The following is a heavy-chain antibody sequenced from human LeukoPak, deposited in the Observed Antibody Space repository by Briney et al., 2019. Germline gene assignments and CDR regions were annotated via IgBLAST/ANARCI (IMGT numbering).Heavy chain of an antibody. CDR1: GFTFSSYG. J-gene: IGHJ4*02. Sequence: PGVSLRLSCAASGFTFSSYGMHWVRQAPGKGLEWVAVISYDGSNKYYADSVKGRFTISRDNSKNTLYLQMNSLRAEDTAVYYCAKGEDSGYVDYWGQGTLVTVSS. D-gene: IGHD1-26*01. V-gene: IGHV3-30*18. CDR3: AKGEDSGYVDY. CDR2: ISYDGSNK.